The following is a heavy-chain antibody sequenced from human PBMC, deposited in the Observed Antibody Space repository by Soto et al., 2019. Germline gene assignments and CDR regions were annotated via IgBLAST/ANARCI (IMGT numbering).Heavy chain of an antibody. J-gene: IGHJ4*01. CDR3: AREGQPAAGTTPHN. CDR1: GFNFSSYA. CDR2: ISYDGGKK. V-gene: IGHV3-30*04. D-gene: IGHD6-13*01. Sequence: GGSLRLSCAASGFNFSSYAMHWVRQAPGKGLEWVAVISYDGGKKYYADSVKGRFTISRYNSKNTLYVEMNSLSAEDTAVYYCAREGQPAAGTTPHNWGHGTLVTVSS.